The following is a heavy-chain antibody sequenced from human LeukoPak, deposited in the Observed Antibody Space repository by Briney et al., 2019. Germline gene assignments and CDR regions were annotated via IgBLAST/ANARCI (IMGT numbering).Heavy chain of an antibody. V-gene: IGHV4-38-2*02. J-gene: IGHJ4*02. CDR3: ARRGGDFHTGIVFDN. Sequence: PSETLSLTCTVSGYSISSGFFWGWIRQPPGMGLEWIGTSYHSGSTYYNPSLKSRVTISIDTSKNQFSLKLTSVTAADTVVYYCARRGGDFHTGIVFDNWGQGTLVTVSS. CDR2: SYHSGST. CDR1: GYSISSGFF. D-gene: IGHD3-16*01.